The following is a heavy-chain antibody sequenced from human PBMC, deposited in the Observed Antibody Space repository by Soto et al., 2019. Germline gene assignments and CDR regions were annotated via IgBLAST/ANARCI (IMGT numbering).Heavy chain of an antibody. CDR1: GGSISSGAYY. D-gene: IGHD3-3*01. CDR2: IYYSGST. Sequence: QVQLQESGPGLVKPSQTLSLTCTVFGGSISSGAYYWSWIRQHPGKGLEWIGYIYYSGSTNYNPSLKSRVTISVDTSKNPFSLKLTSVTAADTAVYYCARDGYNTIEWFDTWGQGTLVAVSS. CDR3: ARDGYNTIEWFDT. V-gene: IGHV4-31*03. J-gene: IGHJ5*02.